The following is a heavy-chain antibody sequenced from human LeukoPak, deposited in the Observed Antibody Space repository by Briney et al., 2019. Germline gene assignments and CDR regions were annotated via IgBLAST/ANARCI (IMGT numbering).Heavy chain of an antibody. D-gene: IGHD3-9*01. CDR3: ARWYAVLRYFDWTDNWFDP. CDR1: GGSFSGYY. V-gene: IGHV4-34*01. CDR2: INHSGST. Sequence: SETLSLTCAVYGGSFSGYYWSWIRQPPGKGLEWIGEINHSGSTNYNPSLKSRVTISVDTSKNQFSLKLSSVTAADTAVYYCARWYAVLRYFDWTDNWFDPWGQGTLVTVSS. J-gene: IGHJ5*02.